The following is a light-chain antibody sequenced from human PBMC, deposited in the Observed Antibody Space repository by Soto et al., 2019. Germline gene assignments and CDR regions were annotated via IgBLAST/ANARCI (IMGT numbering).Light chain of an antibody. V-gene: IGKV3-20*01. J-gene: IGKJ1*01. Sequence: DIVLTQSPGTLSLSPGERATLSCRASQSVSNSYLAWYQQKPGQSPRLLIYGASSRATGIPDRFSGSGSGTDFTLTITRLEPEDFAVYYCQRYGSSRWTFGQGTKVEIK. CDR1: QSVSNSY. CDR2: GAS. CDR3: QRYGSSRWT.